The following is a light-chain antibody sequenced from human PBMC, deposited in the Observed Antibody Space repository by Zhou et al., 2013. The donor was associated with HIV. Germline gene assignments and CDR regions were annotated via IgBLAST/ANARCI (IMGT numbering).Light chain of an antibody. Sequence: EIVLTQSPDTLSLSPGERATLSCRASQSVSSYLAWYQQKPGQAPRLLIYGVSTRATGVPDRFSGSGSGTDFTLTITRLEPEDFAVYYCQQFDGSPTWTFGPGTKVEMK. V-gene: IGKV3-20*01. CDR2: GVS. CDR1: QSVSSY. CDR3: QQFDGSPTWT. J-gene: IGKJ1*01.